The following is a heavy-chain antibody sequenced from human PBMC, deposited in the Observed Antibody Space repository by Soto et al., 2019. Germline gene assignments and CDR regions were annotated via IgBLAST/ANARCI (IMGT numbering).Heavy chain of an antibody. V-gene: IGHV3-48*02. CDR2: ISSSSSTI. D-gene: IGHD5-18*01. CDR1: GFTFSSYS. J-gene: IGHJ4*01. Sequence: LRLSCAASGFTFSSYSMNWVRQAPGKGLEWVSYISSSSSTIYYADSVKGRFTISRDNAENSVFLQMNSLRDEDTAVYFCVRDRDLDRDMVHADLWGQGTLVTVSS. CDR3: VRDRDLDRDMVHADL.